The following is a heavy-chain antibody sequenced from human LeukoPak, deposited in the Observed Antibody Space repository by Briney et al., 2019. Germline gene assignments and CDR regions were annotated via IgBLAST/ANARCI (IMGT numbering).Heavy chain of an antibody. V-gene: IGHV3-23*01. D-gene: IGHD7-27*01. J-gene: IGHJ2*01. CDR3: ANPWGSAWWYFDL. Sequence: GGSLRLSCEASGFTFSNYAMNWVRQAPGKGLDWVSGISGSGSNTYDADSVKGRFTISRDNSKNTVFLQMNSLRDEDTAVYYCANPWGSAWWYFDLWGRGTLVTVSS. CDR2: ISGSGSNT. CDR1: GFTFSNYA.